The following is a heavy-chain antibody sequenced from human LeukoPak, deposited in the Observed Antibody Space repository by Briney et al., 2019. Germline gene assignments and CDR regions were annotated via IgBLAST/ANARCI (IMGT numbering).Heavy chain of an antibody. J-gene: IGHJ6*02. CDR3: AKDLDGSAMVTTYYYYGMDV. Sequence: GGSLRLSCAASGFTFDDYAMHWVRQAPGKGLEWVSGISWNSGSIGYADSVKGRFTISRDNAKNSLYLQMNSLRAEDTALYYCAKDLDGSAMVTTYYYYGMDVWGQGTTVTVSS. D-gene: IGHD2-2*01. CDR2: ISWNSGSI. V-gene: IGHV3-9*01. CDR1: GFTFDDYA.